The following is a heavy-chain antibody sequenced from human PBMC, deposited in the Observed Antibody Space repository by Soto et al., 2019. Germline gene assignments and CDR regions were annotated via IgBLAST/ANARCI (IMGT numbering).Heavy chain of an antibody. CDR2: ISSSSSTI. D-gene: IGHD4-4*01. V-gene: IGHV3-48*01. CDR3: ARAPPGLQYPAGWFDP. J-gene: IGHJ5*02. Sequence: EVQLVESGGGLVQPGGSLRLSCAASGFTFSSYSMNWVRQAPGKGLEWVSYISSSSSTIYYADSVKGRFTISRDNAKNSLYLQMNSLRAEDTAVYYCARAPPGLQYPAGWFDPWGQGTLVTVSS. CDR1: GFTFSSYS.